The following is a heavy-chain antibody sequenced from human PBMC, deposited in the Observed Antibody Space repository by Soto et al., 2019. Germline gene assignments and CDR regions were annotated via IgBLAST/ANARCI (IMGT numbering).Heavy chain of an antibody. CDR1: GCSLTSYW. J-gene: IGHJ3*02. V-gene: IGHV5-51*01. CDR3: NVISDAFDI. CDR2: IYPGDSDT. Sequence: ESLKISGKGSGCSLTSYWIGWVRQMPGKGLEWMGIIYPGDSDTRYSPSFQGQVTISADKSISTAYLQWSSLKASDTAMYYCNVISDAFDIWGQGTMVTVSS.